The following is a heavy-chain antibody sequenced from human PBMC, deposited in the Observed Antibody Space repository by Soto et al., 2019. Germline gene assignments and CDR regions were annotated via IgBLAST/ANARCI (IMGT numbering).Heavy chain of an antibody. D-gene: IGHD3-10*01. CDR2: IIPILGIA. J-gene: IGHJ6*02. CDR1: GGTFSSYT. Sequence: QVQLVQSGAEVKKPGSSVKVSCKASGGTFSSYTISWVRQAPGQGLEWMGRIIPILGIANYAQKFQGRVTITADKSTSTAYMELSSLRSEDTAVYYCASGRYYGSGTNYYYGMDGWGQGTTVTVSS. V-gene: IGHV1-69*02. CDR3: ASGRYYGSGTNYYYGMDG.